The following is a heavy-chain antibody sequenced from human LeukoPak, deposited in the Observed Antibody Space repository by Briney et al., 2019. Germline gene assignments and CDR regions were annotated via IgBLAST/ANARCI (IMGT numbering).Heavy chain of an antibody. J-gene: IGHJ3*01. V-gene: IGHV3-7*01. CDR2: INWDGSEG. Sequence: GGSLRLSCAVSGFAFRGFWMSWSRQAPGKGREGVASINWDGSEGYYADVVKGRFTISRDNAKNSLYLQINSLRAADTAVYYCARSSYSSSSSVWGQGTMVTVSS. CDR3: ARSSYSSSSSV. D-gene: IGHD6-6*01. CDR1: GFAFRGFW.